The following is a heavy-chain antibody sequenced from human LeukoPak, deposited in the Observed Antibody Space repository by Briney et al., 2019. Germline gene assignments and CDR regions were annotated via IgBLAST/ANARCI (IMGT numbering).Heavy chain of an antibody. J-gene: IGHJ4*02. CDR1: GFTFRSYG. CDR2: ISSGSSTI. V-gene: IGHV3-48*04. CDR3: ARGPPQTLDY. Sequence: GGSLRLSCAASGFTFRSYGMNWFSQAPGKGLEWVSYISSGSSTIYYTDSVKGRFTISRDNAKNSLFLQLNSLRAEDTAVYYCARGPPQTLDYWGQGTLVTVSS.